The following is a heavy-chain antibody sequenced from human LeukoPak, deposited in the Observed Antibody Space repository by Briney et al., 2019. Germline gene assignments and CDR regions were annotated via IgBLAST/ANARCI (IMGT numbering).Heavy chain of an antibody. V-gene: IGHV3-30*04. Sequence: GGSLRLSCAASGFTFSSYAMHWVRQAPGKGLEWVAVISYDGSNKYYADSVKGRFTIFRDNAKNSLYLPMNSLRAEDTAVYYCVRGLRSSDYWGQGTLVTVSS. CDR2: ISYDGSNK. CDR3: VRGLRSSDY. J-gene: IGHJ4*02. CDR1: GFTFSSYA. D-gene: IGHD4-17*01.